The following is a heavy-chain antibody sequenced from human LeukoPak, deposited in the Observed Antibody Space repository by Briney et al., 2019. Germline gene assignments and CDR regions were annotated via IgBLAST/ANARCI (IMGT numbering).Heavy chain of an antibody. Sequence: GASVKVSCKASGYTFTGCYMHWVRQAPGQGLEWMGWINPNSGGTNYAQKFQGRVTMTRETSISTAYMELSRLRSDDTAVYYCARGVTKDFQYWGQGTLVTVSS. CDR2: INPNSGGT. CDR3: ARGVTKDFQY. CDR1: GYTFTGCY. V-gene: IGHV1-2*02. J-gene: IGHJ1*01. D-gene: IGHD4-17*01.